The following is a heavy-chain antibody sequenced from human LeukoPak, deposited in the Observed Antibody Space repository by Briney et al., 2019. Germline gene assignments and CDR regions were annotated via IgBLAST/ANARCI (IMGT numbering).Heavy chain of an antibody. CDR1: GDTFTSYD. CDR2: MNPKSGNT. V-gene: IGHV1-8*01. D-gene: IGHD3-3*01. CDR3: ARPGTNFGINWFDP. Sequence: ASVKVSCKASGDTFTSYDINWVRQATGQRLEWMGWMNPKSGNTGYAQKFQGRVTMTRNTSTSTAYMELSSLRSEDTAVYYCARPGTNFGINWFDPWGQGTLVTVSS. J-gene: IGHJ5*02.